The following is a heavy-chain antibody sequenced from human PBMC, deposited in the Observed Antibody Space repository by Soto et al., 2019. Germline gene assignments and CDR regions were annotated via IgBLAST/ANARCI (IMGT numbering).Heavy chain of an antibody. J-gene: IGHJ6*03. Sequence: SETLSLTCTVSGGSISSYYWSWIRQPPGKGLEWIGYIYYSGSTNYNPSLKSRVTISVDTSKNQFSLKLSSVTAADTAVYYCARARRDSSSWYSDYYYYMDVWGKGTTVNVSS. V-gene: IGHV4-59*01. CDR1: GGSISSYY. CDR2: IYYSGST. D-gene: IGHD6-13*01. CDR3: ARARRDSSSWYSDYYYYMDV.